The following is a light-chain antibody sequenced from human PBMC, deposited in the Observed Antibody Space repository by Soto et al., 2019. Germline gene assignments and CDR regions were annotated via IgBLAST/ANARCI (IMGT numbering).Light chain of an antibody. V-gene: IGKV1-33*01. CDR1: HAITSY. CDR2: DAS. CDR3: QKCDYLPI. Sequence: DIQMTQSPSSLSASVGDRVTITCQASHAITSYLNWYQHKPGKAPKLLIYDASILEAGVPSRFSGSGCGRDFAFTISSLQREDVATYYCQKCDYLPIFGPGTTVDFK. J-gene: IGKJ3*01.